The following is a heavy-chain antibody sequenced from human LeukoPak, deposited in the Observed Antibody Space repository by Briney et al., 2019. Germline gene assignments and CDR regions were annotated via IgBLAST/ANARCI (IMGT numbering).Heavy chain of an antibody. V-gene: IGHV3-21*01. Sequence: PGGSLRLSCAASGFTFGSYSMNWVRQAPGKGLEWVSSISSSSSYIYYADSVKGRFTISRDNAKNSLYLQMNSLRAEDTAVYYCARDLTYYDILTGYYTSHYFDYWGQGTLVTVSS. CDR2: ISSSSSYI. CDR1: GFTFGSYS. CDR3: ARDLTYYDILTGYYTSHYFDY. D-gene: IGHD3-9*01. J-gene: IGHJ4*02.